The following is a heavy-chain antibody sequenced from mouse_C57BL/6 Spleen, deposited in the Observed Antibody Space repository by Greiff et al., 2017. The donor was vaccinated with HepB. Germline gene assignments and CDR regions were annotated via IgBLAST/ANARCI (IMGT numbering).Heavy chain of an antibody. D-gene: IGHD4-1*01. CDR2: IDPETGGT. CDR3: TRPLTGGNAMDY. CDR1: GYTFTDYE. Sequence: VQLQQSGAELVRPGASVTLSCKASGYTFTDYEMHWVKQTPVHGLEWIGAIDPETGGTAYNQKFKGKAILTADKSSSTAYMELRSLTSEDSAVYYCTRPLTGGNAMDYWGQGTSVTVSS. V-gene: IGHV1-15*01. J-gene: IGHJ4*01.